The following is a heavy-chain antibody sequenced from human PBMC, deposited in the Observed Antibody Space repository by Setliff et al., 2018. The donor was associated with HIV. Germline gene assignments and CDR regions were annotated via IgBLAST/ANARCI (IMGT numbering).Heavy chain of an antibody. CDR1: GGSISSTIYH. D-gene: IGHD3-9*01. V-gene: IGHV4-39*01. CDR2: IHSSGIT. Sequence: SETLSLTCTVSGGSISSTIYHWVWIRQPPGKGLEWIGNIHSSGITYYKPSLKSRVIISIDTSKKQFSLKLTSVTAADTATYYCAAPRGMSTILVYWGQGSLVTVPQ. CDR3: AAPRGMSTILVY. J-gene: IGHJ4*02.